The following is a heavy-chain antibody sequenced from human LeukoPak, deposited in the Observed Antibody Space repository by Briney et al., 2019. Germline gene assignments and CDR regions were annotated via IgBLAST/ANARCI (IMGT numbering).Heavy chain of an antibody. J-gene: IGHJ4*02. CDR2: INSDGTGI. D-gene: IGHD5/OR15-5a*01. Sequence: GGSLRLSCVASGFSFSTTWMHWFRHAPGKGLVWVSRINSDGTGIIYADSVKGRFTISRDNAKNTLFLQMNSLRAEDTAVYSCARDHYYSVDYWGQGTLVTVSS. CDR3: ARDHYYSVDY. CDR1: GFSFSTTW. V-gene: IGHV3-74*01.